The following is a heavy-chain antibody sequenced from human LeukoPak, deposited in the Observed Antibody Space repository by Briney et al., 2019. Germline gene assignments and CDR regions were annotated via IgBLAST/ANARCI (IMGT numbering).Heavy chain of an antibody. J-gene: IGHJ3*02. CDR1: GFTVSSNY. D-gene: IGHD2-2*02. V-gene: IGHV3-66*01. CDR3: ARDRPAAIGDAFDI. CDR2: IYSGGST. Sequence: PGGSLRLSCAASGFTVSSNYMSWVRQAPGKGLEWVSVIYSGGSTYYADSVKGRFTISGDNSKNTLYLQMNSLRAEDTAVYYCARDRPAAIGDAFDIWGQGTMVTVSS.